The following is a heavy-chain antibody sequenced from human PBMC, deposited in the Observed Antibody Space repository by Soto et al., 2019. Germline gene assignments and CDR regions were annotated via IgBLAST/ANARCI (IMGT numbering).Heavy chain of an antibody. CDR1: GGTFSSYA. D-gene: IGHD2-15*01. Sequence: GASVKVSCKASGGTFSSYAISWVRQAPGQGLEWMGGIIPIFGTANYAQKFQGRVTITADESTSTAYMELSSLRAEDTAVYYCARDLCCSGGSCYLLGPPLCYYYSYGMDVWRQGTTVTVSS. V-gene: IGHV1-69*13. CDR2: IIPIFGTA. J-gene: IGHJ6*02. CDR3: ARDLCCSGGSCYLLGPPLCYYYSYGMDV.